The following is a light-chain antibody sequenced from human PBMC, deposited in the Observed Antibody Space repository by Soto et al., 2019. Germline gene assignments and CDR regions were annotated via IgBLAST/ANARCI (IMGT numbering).Light chain of an antibody. CDR1: QSVSSSY. V-gene: IGKV3-20*01. Sequence: ETVLTQSPGTLSLSPGERATLSSRAIQSVSSSYLAWYQQKPGQAPRLLIYGASSRATGIPDRFSGSGSGTDFTLTISRLEPEDFAVYYCQQYGSSPPWTFGQGTKVDIK. CDR3: QQYGSSPPWT. J-gene: IGKJ1*01. CDR2: GAS.